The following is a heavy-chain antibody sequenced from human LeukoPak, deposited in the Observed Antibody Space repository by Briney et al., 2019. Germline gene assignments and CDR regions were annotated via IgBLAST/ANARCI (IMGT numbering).Heavy chain of an antibody. CDR3: AREEEMTIPNYYYYMDV. CDR1: GGSISSGDYY. J-gene: IGHJ6*03. Sequence: PSQTLSLTCTVSGGSISSGDYYWSWIRQPPGKGLEWIGYIYYSGSPYYNPSLKSRVTISVDTSKNQFSLKLSSVTAADTAVYYCAREEEMTIPNYYYYMDVWGKGTTVTVSS. CDR2: IYYSGSP. V-gene: IGHV4-30-4*08. D-gene: IGHD3-3*01.